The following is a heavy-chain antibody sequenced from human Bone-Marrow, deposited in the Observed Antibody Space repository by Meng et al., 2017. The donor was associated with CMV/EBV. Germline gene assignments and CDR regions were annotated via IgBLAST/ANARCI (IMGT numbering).Heavy chain of an antibody. J-gene: IGHJ3*02. CDR2: IYYSGST. V-gene: IGHV4-39*07. CDR3: ARGRGSGSYYDAFDI. D-gene: IGHD3-10*01. CDR1: GGSISSSSYY. Sequence: GSLRLSCTVSGGSISSSSYYWGWIRQPPGKGLEWIGSIYYSGSTYYNPSLKSRVTISVDTSKNQFSLKLSSVTAADTAVYYCARGRGSGSYYDAFDIWGQGTMVTGSS.